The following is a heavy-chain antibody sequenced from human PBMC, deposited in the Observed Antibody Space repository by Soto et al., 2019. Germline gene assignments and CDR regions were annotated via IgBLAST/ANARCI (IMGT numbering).Heavy chain of an antibody. V-gene: IGHV1-2*02. J-gene: IGHJ5*02. CDR1: VCSGTGRC. Sequence: ASVKVSCEASVCSGTGRCLRWGRRAPGQGLELRGWIEPSSGGTKYAPTLRDRVTMTSDTCIDTAHIALSHLTYDDTAVYYCARAYGKSGFAYFDHWGQGTQVTVSS. CDR2: IEPSSGGT. D-gene: IGHD3-3*01. CDR3: ARAYGKSGFAYFDH.